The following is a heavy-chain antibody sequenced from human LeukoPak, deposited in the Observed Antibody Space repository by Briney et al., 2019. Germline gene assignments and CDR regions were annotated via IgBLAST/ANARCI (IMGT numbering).Heavy chain of an antibody. CDR3: ARGEGARDGYNYEGPFYFDY. Sequence: KPSETLSLTCAVYGGPFSDYYWSWIRQPPGKGLEWIGRINHSGSTNYSPSLKSRATISVDTSKSQFSLKLNSMTAADTAVYYCARGEGARDGYNYEGPFYFDYWGQGTLVTVSS. D-gene: IGHD5-24*01. CDR1: GGPFSDYY. V-gene: IGHV4-34*01. J-gene: IGHJ4*02. CDR2: INHSGST.